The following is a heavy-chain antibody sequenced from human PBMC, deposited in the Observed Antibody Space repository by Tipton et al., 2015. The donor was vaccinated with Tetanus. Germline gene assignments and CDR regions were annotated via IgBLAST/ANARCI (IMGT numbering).Heavy chain of an antibody. CDR1: GFTFSSYA. D-gene: IGHD6-19*01. J-gene: IGHJ4*02. CDR3: AKSGASSGWSLTDY. V-gene: IGHV3-23*01. Sequence: SPRLSCAASGFTFSSYAMSWVRQAPGKGLEWVSAISGSGGSTYYADSVKGRFTISRDNSKNTLYLQMNSLRAEDTAVYYCAKSGASSGWSLTDYWGQGTLVTVSS. CDR2: ISGSGGST.